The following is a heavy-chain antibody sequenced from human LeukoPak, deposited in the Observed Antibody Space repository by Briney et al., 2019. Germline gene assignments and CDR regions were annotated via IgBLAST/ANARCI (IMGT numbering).Heavy chain of an antibody. Sequence: SETLSLTCTVSGGSISSYYWSWIRQPPGKVLEWIGYIYYSGSTNYNPSLKSRVTISVDTSKNQFSLKLSSVTAADTAVYYCARGGYSYGLFYYYDMDVWGQGTTVTVSS. CDR2: IYYSGST. CDR3: ARGGYSYGLFYYYDMDV. J-gene: IGHJ6*02. D-gene: IGHD5-18*01. CDR1: GGSISSYY. V-gene: IGHV4-59*08.